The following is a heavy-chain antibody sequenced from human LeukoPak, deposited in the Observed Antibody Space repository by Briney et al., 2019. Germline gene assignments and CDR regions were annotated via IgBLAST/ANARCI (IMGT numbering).Heavy chain of an antibody. CDR2: IWSDGNNK. CDR1: GFTFSSFG. Sequence: GGSLRFSCAASGFTFSSFGMHWVRQAPGKGLEWVAAIWSDGNNKYYADSVKGRFTISRDNSKNTLYLQMNSLRAEDTAVYYCARDMTYYYGMDVWGQGTTVTVSS. D-gene: IGHD3-16*01. CDR3: ARDMTYYYGMDV. J-gene: IGHJ6*02. V-gene: IGHV3-33*01.